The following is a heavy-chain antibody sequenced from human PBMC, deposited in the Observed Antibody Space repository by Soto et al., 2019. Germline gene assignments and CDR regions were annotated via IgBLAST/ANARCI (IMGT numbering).Heavy chain of an antibody. CDR3: AKFRQSSGWVNWFDP. Sequence: DVQLLESGGGLVQPGGSLRLSCAASGFTFRSYAMSWVRQAPGKGLEWVSAISGSGGSTYYADSVKGRFTISRDNSKNTRYLQMNSLRAEDTAVYYCAKFRQSSGWVNWFDPWGQGTLVTVSS. CDR1: GFTFRSYA. J-gene: IGHJ5*02. CDR2: ISGSGGST. V-gene: IGHV3-23*01. D-gene: IGHD6-19*01.